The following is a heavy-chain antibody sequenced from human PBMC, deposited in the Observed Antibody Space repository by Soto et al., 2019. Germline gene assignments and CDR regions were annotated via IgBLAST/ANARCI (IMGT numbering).Heavy chain of an antibody. Sequence: QVQLVQSGAEVKKPGASVKVSCKASGYTFTSYYMHWVRQAPGQGLEWMGIINPSGGSTSYAQKFQGRVTMTRDTSTSTVYMELSSLRSEDTAVYYCARGWTADGTGNNWFDPWGQGTLVTVSS. J-gene: IGHJ5*02. V-gene: IGHV1-46*03. D-gene: IGHD6-13*01. CDR3: ARGWTADGTGNNWFDP. CDR1: GYTFTSYY. CDR2: INPSGGST.